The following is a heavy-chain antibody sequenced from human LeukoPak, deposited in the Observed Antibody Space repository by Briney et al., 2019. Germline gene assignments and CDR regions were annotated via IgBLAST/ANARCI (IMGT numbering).Heavy chain of an antibody. Sequence: ASVKVSCKASGYTFTSYGISWVRQAPGQGLEWMGWISAYNGNTNYAQKLQGRVTMTTDTSTSTAYMELRSLRSDGTAVYYCARAYYYDSSGYYALDYRGQGTLVTVSS. CDR1: GYTFTSYG. CDR3: ARAYYYDSSGYYALDY. D-gene: IGHD3-22*01. J-gene: IGHJ4*02. CDR2: ISAYNGNT. V-gene: IGHV1-18*01.